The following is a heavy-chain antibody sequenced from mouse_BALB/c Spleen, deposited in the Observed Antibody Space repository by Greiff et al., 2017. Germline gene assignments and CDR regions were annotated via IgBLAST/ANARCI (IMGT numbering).Heavy chain of an antibody. CDR2: ISSGGSYT. J-gene: IGHJ3*01. D-gene: IGHD2-4*01. CDR3: ARRDYDYSWFAY. V-gene: IGHV5-6-4*01. Sequence: EVQVVESGGGLVKPGGSLKLSCAASGFTFSSYTMSWVRQTPEKRLEWVATISSGGSYTYYPDSVKGRFTISRDNAKNTLYLQMSSLKSEDTALYYCARRDYDYSWFAYWGQGTLVTVSA. CDR1: GFTFSSYT.